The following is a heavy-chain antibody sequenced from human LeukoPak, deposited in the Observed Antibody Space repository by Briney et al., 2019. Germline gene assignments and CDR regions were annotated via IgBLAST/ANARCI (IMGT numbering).Heavy chain of an antibody. Sequence: PSQTLSLTCTVSGGSISSGGYYWSWIRQHPGKGLEWIGHIYYSGSTYYNPSLKSRVTISVDTSKNQFSLKLSSVTAADTAVYYCARGRVYGGNQPYYFDYWGQGTQVTVSS. CDR1: GGSISSGGYY. D-gene: IGHD4-23*01. V-gene: IGHV4-31*03. CDR2: IYYSGST. CDR3: ARGRVYGGNQPYYFDY. J-gene: IGHJ4*02.